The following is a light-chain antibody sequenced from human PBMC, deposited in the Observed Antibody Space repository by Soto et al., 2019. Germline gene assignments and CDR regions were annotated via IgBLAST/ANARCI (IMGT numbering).Light chain of an antibody. CDR3: SSYTDSSTLGLYV. J-gene: IGLJ1*01. Sequence: QSALTQPASVSGSPGQSITISCTGTISDIGGYEYVSWYQQHPGKAPRLMIYEVTYRPSGVSNRFSGSKSGSTASLTISGLQAEDEADYYCSSYTDSSTLGLYVFGTGTKVPS. V-gene: IGLV2-14*01. CDR1: ISDIGGYEY. CDR2: EVT.